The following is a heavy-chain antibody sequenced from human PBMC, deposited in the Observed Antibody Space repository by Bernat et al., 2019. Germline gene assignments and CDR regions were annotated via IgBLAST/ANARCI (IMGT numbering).Heavy chain of an antibody. V-gene: IGHV4-31*03. D-gene: IGHD6-13*01. CDR3: ARGYGMAATDILSAWFDS. J-gene: IGHJ5*01. CDR1: GGSITDGGFY. CDR2: SYYTGTT. Sequence: QVQLQESGPGLLKPSQILSLTCTVSGGSITDGGFYWSWIRQHPEKGLESIGYSYYTGTTFYNPSLKSRVSISVDTSKNQFSLRLTSVTAADTAVYYCARGYGMAATDILSAWFDSWGQGILVTVSS.